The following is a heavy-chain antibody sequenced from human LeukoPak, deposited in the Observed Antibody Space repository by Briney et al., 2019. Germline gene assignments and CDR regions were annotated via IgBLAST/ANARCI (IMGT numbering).Heavy chain of an antibody. Sequence: SETLSLTCIVSGGSISGDTYYWSWIRQPPGKGLEWVGYIFHRGATFYNPSLKSRLTISVDTSKKQFSLKLSSVTAADTAVYYCARTIPARRFGELRRRNWFDPWGQGTLVTVSS. J-gene: IGHJ5*02. D-gene: IGHD3-10*01. CDR1: GGSISGDTYY. CDR2: IFHRGAT. V-gene: IGHV4-30-4*08. CDR3: ARTIPARRFGELRRRNWFDP.